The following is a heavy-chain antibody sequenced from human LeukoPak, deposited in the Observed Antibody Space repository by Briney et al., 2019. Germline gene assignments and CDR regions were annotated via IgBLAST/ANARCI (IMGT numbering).Heavy chain of an antibody. J-gene: IGHJ1*01. Sequence: ASVKASCKASGYTFTSYGISWVRQAPGQGLEWMGWISAYNGNTNCAQKLQGRVTMTTDTSTSTAYMELRSLRSDDTAVYYCARGILPSHCSSTSCVGDFQHWGQGTLVTVSS. CDR3: ARGILPSHCSSTSCVGDFQH. D-gene: IGHD2-2*01. CDR2: ISAYNGNT. CDR1: GYTFTSYG. V-gene: IGHV1-18*01.